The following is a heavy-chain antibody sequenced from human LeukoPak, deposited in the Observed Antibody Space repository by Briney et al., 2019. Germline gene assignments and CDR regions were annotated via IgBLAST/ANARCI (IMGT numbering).Heavy chain of an antibody. Sequence: ASVKVSCKASGYTFTSYGISWVRQAPGQGLEWMGWISAYNGNTNYAQKLQGRVTMTTDTSTSTANMELRSLRSDDTAVYYCAREEGLGYCSSTSCYQFDPWGQGTLVTVSS. D-gene: IGHD2-2*01. J-gene: IGHJ5*02. V-gene: IGHV1-18*01. CDR2: ISAYNGNT. CDR1: GYTFTSYG. CDR3: AREEGLGYCSSTSCYQFDP.